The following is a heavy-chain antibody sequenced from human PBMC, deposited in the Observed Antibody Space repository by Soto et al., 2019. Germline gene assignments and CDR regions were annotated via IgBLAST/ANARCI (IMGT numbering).Heavy chain of an antibody. V-gene: IGHV1-69*13. CDR1: GGTFSSYA. CDR2: IIPIFGTA. D-gene: IGHD5-12*01. J-gene: IGHJ4*02. CDR3: ARDIAEGKNGYNYRLDY. Sequence: SVKVSCKASGGTFSSYAISWVRQAPGQGLEWMGGIIPIFGTANYAQKFQGRVTITADESTSTAYMELSSLRSEDTAVYYCARDIAEGKNGYNYRLDYWGQGTLVTVSS.